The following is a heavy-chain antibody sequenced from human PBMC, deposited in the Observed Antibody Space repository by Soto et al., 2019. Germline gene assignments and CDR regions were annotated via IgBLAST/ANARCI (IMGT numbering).Heavy chain of an antibody. CDR1: GWSFSGYY. D-gene: IGHD6-19*01. Sequence: LETLSLTCAVYGWSFSGYYWSWIRQPPGKGLEWIGEINHSGTTNYNPSLKSRVTMSVDTTKNQFSLKLSSVTAADTAVYYCARGMAVAGHYFDSWGQGTLVTVSS. CDR3: ARGMAVAGHYFDS. CDR2: INHSGTT. J-gene: IGHJ4*02. V-gene: IGHV4-34*01.